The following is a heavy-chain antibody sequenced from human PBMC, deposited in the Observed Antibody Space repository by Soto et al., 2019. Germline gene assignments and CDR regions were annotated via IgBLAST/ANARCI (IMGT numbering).Heavy chain of an antibody. Sequence: GASVKVSCKASGYTFTSYAMHWVRQAPGQRLEWMGWINAGNGNTKYSQKFQGRVTITRDTSASTAYMELSSLKASDTAMYYCARQASTIFGVVKDYYYYYGMDVWGQGTTVTVSS. V-gene: IGHV1-3*01. CDR1: GYTFTSYA. D-gene: IGHD3-3*01. CDR2: INAGNGNT. CDR3: ARQASTIFGVVKDYYYYYGMDV. J-gene: IGHJ6*02.